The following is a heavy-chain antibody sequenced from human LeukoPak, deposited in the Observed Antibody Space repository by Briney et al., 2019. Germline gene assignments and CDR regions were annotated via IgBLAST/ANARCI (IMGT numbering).Heavy chain of an antibody. V-gene: IGHV1-8*02. CDR1: GYTFTSYD. CDR2: MNPNSGNT. Sequence: ASVKVSCKASGYTFTSYDINWVRQATGQGLEWMGWMNPNSGNTGYAQKFQGRVTMTTDTSTSTAYMELRSLRSDDTAVYYCARRAVGATMPDYWGQGTLVTVSS. CDR3: ARRAVGATMPDY. D-gene: IGHD1-26*01. J-gene: IGHJ4*02.